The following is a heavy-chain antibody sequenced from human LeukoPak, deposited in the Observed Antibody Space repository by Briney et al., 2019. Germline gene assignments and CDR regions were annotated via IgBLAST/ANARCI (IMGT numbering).Heavy chain of an antibody. J-gene: IGHJ4*02. CDR3: AREQGAPPAFFDY. Sequence: PSETLSLTCTVSGGSISSYYWTWIRQPPGKGLEWIGYIYYTGSTNYNSSLKSRVTMSVDTSKNQFSLKLGSVTAADTAVYYCAREQGAPPAFFDYWGQGTLVTVSS. CDR1: GGSISSYY. D-gene: IGHD1-26*01. V-gene: IGHV4-59*01. CDR2: IYYTGST.